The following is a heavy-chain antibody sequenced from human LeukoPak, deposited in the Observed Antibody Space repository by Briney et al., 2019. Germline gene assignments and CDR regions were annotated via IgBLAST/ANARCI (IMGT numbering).Heavy chain of an antibody. V-gene: IGHV1-69*13. CDR2: IIPIFGTA. CDR1: GGNFSSYA. CDR3: AREPTTGTTTYP. D-gene: IGHD1-1*01. J-gene: IGHJ5*02. Sequence: SVKVSFKASGGNFSSYAISWVRKAPGQGLERMGGIIPIFGTANYAQKFQGRVTITADESTSTAYMELSSLRSEDTAVYYCAREPTTGTTTYPWGQGTLVTVSS.